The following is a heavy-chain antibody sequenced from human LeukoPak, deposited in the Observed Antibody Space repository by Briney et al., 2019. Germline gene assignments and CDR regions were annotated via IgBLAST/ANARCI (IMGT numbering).Heavy chain of an antibody. CDR3: ASYGSGSARGGYFDY. V-gene: IGHV4-34*01. D-gene: IGHD3-10*01. CDR2: INHSGST. Sequence: SETLSLTCAVYGGSFSGYYWSWIRQPPGKGLEWIGEINHSGSTNYNPSLKSRVTISVDTSKNQFSLKLSSVTAADTAVYYCASYGSGSARGGYFDYWGQGALVTVSS. J-gene: IGHJ4*02. CDR1: GGSFSGYY.